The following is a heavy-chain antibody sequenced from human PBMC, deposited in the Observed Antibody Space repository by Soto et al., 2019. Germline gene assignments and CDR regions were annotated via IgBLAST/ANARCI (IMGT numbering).Heavy chain of an antibody. Sequence: SETLSLTCAVSGGSISTGDYSWSWIRQPPGKGLEWIGYIYHSGRTYYNPSLKSRVTISVDRSTNQFSLKLSSVTAADTAVYYCARDSEYYPLMPCGQGTLVTVSS. D-gene: IGHD1-26*01. J-gene: IGHJ5*02. CDR1: GGSISTGDYS. CDR2: IYHSGRT. CDR3: ARDSEYYPLMP. V-gene: IGHV4-30-2*01.